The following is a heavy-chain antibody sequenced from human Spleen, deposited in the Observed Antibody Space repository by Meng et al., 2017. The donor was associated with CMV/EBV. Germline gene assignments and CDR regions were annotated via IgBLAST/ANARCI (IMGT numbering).Heavy chain of an antibody. J-gene: IGHJ4*02. Sequence: GGSLRLSCAVSTSAFSNYAMSWVRQAPGKGLEWVANTKPDGSDSFYADSVKGRFTIYRDKEKKSLYLQMQSLRVEDTAVYYCASARPGLWFGGLWGGGQGTLVTVSS. D-gene: IGHD3-10*01. CDR2: TKPDGSDS. V-gene: IGHV3-7*01. CDR1: TSAFSNYA. CDR3: ASARPGLWFGGLWG.